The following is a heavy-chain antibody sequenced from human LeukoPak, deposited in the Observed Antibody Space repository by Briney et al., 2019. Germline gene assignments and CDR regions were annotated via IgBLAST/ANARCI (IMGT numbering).Heavy chain of an antibody. J-gene: IGHJ3*02. Sequence: GGSLRLSCAASGFTFSSFGMFWVRQAPAKGLEWVAVIWYDGTNKFYADSVKGRFTISRDNSKNTLYLQMSSLRPEDTAVYYCVKALTDDAFDIWGQGTMVTVSS. CDR1: GFTFSSFG. V-gene: IGHV3-33*07. CDR3: VKALTDDAFDI. CDR2: IWYDGTNK.